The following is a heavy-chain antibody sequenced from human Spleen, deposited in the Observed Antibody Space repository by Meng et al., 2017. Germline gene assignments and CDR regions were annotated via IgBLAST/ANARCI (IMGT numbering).Heavy chain of an antibody. CDR1: GGSISSSSYY. D-gene: IGHD1-26*01. V-gene: IGHV4-39*07. Sequence: SETLSLTCTVSGGSISSSSYYWSWIRQPPGKGLEWIGEINHSGSTNYNPSLKSRVTISVDTSKNQFSLKLSSVTAADTAVYYCARRDSPNSGSSSYWGQGTLVTVSS. J-gene: IGHJ4*02. CDR2: INHSGST. CDR3: ARRDSPNSGSSSY.